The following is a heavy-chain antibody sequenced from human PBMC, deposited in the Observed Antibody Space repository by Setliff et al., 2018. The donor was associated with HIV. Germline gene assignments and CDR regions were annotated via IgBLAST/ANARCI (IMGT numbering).Heavy chain of an antibody. D-gene: IGHD6-19*01. V-gene: IGHV4-39*01. CDR2: VYHSGGT. J-gene: IGHJ4*02. Sequence: SETLSLTCTVSGGSISSGGYYWSWIRQHPGKGLEWIGNVYHSGGTDYNPSLRSRVSISVDTSTNQFSLSLASVTAADTAVYYYTRRFEKWLAFDYWGQGTLVTVSS. CDR3: TRRFEKWLAFDY. CDR1: GGSISSGGYY.